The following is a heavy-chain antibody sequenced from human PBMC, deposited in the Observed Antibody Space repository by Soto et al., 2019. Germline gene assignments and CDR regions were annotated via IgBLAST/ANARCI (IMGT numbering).Heavy chain of an antibody. V-gene: IGHV1-18*01. CDR3: ARARLTWIQLWSPYYGMDV. Sequence: ASVKVSCKASGGTFSSYAISWVRQAPGQGLEWMGGISAYNGNTNYAQKLQGRVTMTTDTSTSTAYMELRSLRSDDTAVYYCARARLTWIQLWSPYYGMDVWGQGTTVTVS. D-gene: IGHD5-18*01. J-gene: IGHJ6*02. CDR2: ISAYNGNT. CDR1: GGTFSSYA.